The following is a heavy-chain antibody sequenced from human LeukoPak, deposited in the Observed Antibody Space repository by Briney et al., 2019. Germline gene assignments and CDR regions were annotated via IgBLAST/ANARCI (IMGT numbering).Heavy chain of an antibody. CDR1: GGSFSGYY. Sequence: SETLSLTCAVYGGSFSGYYWSWIRQPPEKGLEWIGNIYYSGSTNYNPSLKSRVTISVDPSKNQFSLKLTSVTAADTAVYYCARGGSYYGYWGQGTLVTVSS. V-gene: IGHV4-59*01. J-gene: IGHJ4*02. CDR2: IYYSGST. CDR3: ARGGSYYGY.